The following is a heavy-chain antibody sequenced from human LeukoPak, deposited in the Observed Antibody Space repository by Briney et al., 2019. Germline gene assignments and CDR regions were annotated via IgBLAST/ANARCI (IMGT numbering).Heavy chain of an antibody. Sequence: GGSLRLSCAASGFTFNSYAMSWVRQAPGKGLEWVSGVSGSGHITYYADSVKGRFTISRDNSKNTLYLQMNSLRAEDTAVYYCAKVHGTLTVESPFDYWGQGTLVTVSS. D-gene: IGHD4-23*01. V-gene: IGHV3-23*01. CDR3: AKVHGTLTVESPFDY. CDR2: VSGSGHIT. J-gene: IGHJ4*02. CDR1: GFTFNSYA.